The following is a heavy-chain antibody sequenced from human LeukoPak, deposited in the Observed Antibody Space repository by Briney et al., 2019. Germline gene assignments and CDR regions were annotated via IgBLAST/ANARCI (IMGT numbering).Heavy chain of an antibody. J-gene: IGHJ3*02. Sequence: GGSLRLSCVTSGFTFTNYWMTWVRQAPGKGLEWVANMKQGGREQYYVDSVKGRFTISRDNAKNSVYLQMNSLRDDDTALYYCARGGGSGRWGSAFDMWGQGTMVTVSS. CDR3: ARGGGSGRWGSAFDM. V-gene: IGHV3-7*01. D-gene: IGHD6-19*01. CDR1: GFTFTNYW. CDR2: MKQGGREQ.